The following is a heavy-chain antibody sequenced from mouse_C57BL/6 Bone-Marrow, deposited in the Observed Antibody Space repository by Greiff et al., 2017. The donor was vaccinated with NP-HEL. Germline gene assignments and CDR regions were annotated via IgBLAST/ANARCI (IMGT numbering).Heavy chain of an antibody. CDR3: ARAVGFQFAY. V-gene: IGHV3-6*01. CDR1: GYSITSGYY. CDR2: ISYDGST. Sequence: EVQLQESGPGLVKPSQSLSLTCSVTGYSITSGYYWNWIRQFPGNKLEWMGYISYDGSTNYNPSLKNRISITRDTSKNQSFLKLNSVTTEDTATYYCARAVGFQFAYWGQGTLVTVSA. J-gene: IGHJ3*01.